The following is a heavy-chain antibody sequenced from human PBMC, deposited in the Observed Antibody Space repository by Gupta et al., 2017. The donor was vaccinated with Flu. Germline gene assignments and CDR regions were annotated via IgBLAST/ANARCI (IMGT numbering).Heavy chain of an antibody. V-gene: IGHV1-69*06. CDR2: IIPLFGST. CDR3: ARDQSLLAALQASDNWFDP. J-gene: IGHJ5*02. D-gene: IGHD2-15*01. Sequence: VRQVPGQGLEWLGGIIPLFGSTNYAQKFQDRVTITADKSARTVYLELTNLRSEDTAIYYCARDQSLLAALQASDNWFDPWGQGTLVTVPS.